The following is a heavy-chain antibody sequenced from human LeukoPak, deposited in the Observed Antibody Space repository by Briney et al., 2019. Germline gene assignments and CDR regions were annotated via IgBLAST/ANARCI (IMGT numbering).Heavy chain of an antibody. V-gene: IGHV1-69*13. Sequence: SVKVSCKASGGTFSSYAISWVRQAPGQGLEWMGGIIPIFGTANYAQKFQGRVTITADESTSTAYMELSSLRSEGTAVYYCARVFGSGSYYRNWYFDLWGRGTLVTVSS. CDR2: IIPIFGTA. CDR1: GGTFSSYA. J-gene: IGHJ2*01. D-gene: IGHD3-10*01. CDR3: ARVFGSGSYYRNWYFDL.